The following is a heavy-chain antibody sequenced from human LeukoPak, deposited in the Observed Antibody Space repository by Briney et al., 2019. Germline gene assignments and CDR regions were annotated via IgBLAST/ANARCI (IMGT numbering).Heavy chain of an antibody. J-gene: IGHJ5*02. Sequence: SETLSLTCTVSGGSISSYYWSWIRQPPGKGLEWIGYIYYSGSTNYNPSLKSRATISVDTSKNQFSLKLSSVTAADTAVYYCARASRRGKSIAALHGGFDPWGQGTLVTVSS. V-gene: IGHV4-59*01. CDR3: ARASRRGKSIAALHGGFDP. CDR1: GGSISSYY. CDR2: IYYSGST. D-gene: IGHD6-6*01.